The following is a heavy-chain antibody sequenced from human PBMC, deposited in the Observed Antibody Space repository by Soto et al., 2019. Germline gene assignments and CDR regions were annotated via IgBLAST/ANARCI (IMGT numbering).Heavy chain of an antibody. CDR2: ISYDGSNK. CDR1: GFTFSSYA. Sequence: QVQLVESGGGVVQPGRSLRLSCAASGFTFSSYAMHWVRQAPGKGLEWVAVISYDGSNKYYADSVKGRFTISRDNSKNTLYLQMNSLRAEDTAVYYCAREVVGQLADCFDPWGQGTLVTVSS. V-gene: IGHV3-30-3*01. D-gene: IGHD6-13*01. J-gene: IGHJ5*02. CDR3: AREVVGQLADCFDP.